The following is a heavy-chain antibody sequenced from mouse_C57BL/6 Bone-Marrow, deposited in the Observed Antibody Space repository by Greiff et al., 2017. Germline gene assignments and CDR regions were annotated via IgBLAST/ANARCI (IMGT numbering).Heavy chain of an antibody. J-gene: IGHJ1*03. CDR3: ARRYYGGSYGYCYFDV. Sequence: QVQLQQPGAELVKPGASVKMSCKASGYTFTSYWITWVKQRPGQGLEWIGDIYPGSGSTNYNEKFKSKATLTVDTSSSTAYLQLSSLTSVDSAVYYCARRYYGGSYGYCYFDVWGTGTTVTVSS. CDR1: GYTFTSYW. D-gene: IGHD1-1*01. V-gene: IGHV1-55*01. CDR2: IYPGSGST.